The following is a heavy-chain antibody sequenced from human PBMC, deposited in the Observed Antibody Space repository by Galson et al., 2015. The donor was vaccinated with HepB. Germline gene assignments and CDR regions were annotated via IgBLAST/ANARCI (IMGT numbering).Heavy chain of an antibody. CDR3: ARGALVVGVAATLNNWFDP. D-gene: IGHD2-15*01. Sequence: SVKVSCKVSGYTFSTYSVTWVRQALGQGLEWMGWISAYNRRTNYAQKFQGRVSMTTDTSTSTAYMELRRLRSDDTAIYYCARGALVVGVAATLNNWFDPWGQGTLVTVSS. CDR2: ISAYNRRT. CDR1: GYTFSTYS. V-gene: IGHV1-18*01. J-gene: IGHJ5*02.